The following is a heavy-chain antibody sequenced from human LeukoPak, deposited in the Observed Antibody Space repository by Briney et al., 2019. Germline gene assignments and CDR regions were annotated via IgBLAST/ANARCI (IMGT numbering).Heavy chain of an antibody. V-gene: IGHV3-30-3*01. D-gene: IGHD7-27*01. CDR1: GFTFSRCD. J-gene: IGHJ4*02. Sequence: GGSLRLSCAASGFTFSRCDMHWVRQAPGKGLEWVTFISYDGGNKFYADSVKGRFTVSRDNSKNTLSLQLNNLRPEDTAVYYCVREGLGIASFDYWGQGTLVTVSS. CDR2: ISYDGGNK. CDR3: VREGLGIASFDY.